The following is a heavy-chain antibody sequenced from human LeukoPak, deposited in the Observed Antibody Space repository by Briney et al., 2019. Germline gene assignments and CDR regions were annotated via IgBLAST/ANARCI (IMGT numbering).Heavy chain of an antibody. D-gene: IGHD4-23*01. Sequence: PSETLSLTCTVSGASISSSDYYWGWLRQPPGERLEWIVTIYYNGNTYYNPSLQSRVIISVDTSKNQFSLKLTSVTAPDTAVYYCARTVGTHRFDYWGQGILVTVSS. V-gene: IGHV4-39*01. CDR1: GASISSSDYY. J-gene: IGHJ4*02. CDR2: IYYNGNT. CDR3: ARTVGTHRFDY.